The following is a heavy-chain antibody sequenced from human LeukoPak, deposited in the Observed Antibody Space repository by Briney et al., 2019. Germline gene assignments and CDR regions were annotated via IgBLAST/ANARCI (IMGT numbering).Heavy chain of an antibody. D-gene: IGHD3-9*01. CDR2: IYYSGST. CDR1: GGSISCSSYY. V-gene: IGHV4-39*01. CDR3: ARHVPYYDILTGYYKSTWFDP. J-gene: IGHJ5*02. Sequence: SETLSLTCTVSGGSISCSSYYWGWIRQPPGKGLEWIGSIYYSGSTYYNPSLKSRVTISVDTSKNQFSLKLSSVTAADTAVYYCARHVPYYDILTGYYKSTWFDPWGQGTLVTVSS.